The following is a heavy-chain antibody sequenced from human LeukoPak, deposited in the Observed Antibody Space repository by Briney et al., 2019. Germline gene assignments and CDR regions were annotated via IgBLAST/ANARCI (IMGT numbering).Heavy chain of an antibody. CDR1: GGSISSSSYY. D-gene: IGHD3-3*01. V-gene: IGHV4-39*01. CDR2: IYYSGST. Sequence: SETLSLTCTVSGGSISSSSYYWGWIRQPPGKGLEWIGSIYYSGSTYYNPSLKSRVTISVDTSKNQFSLKLSSVTAADTAVYYCARPRLHYDFWSGYYPPFFYWGQGTLVTVSS. CDR3: ARPRLHYDFWSGYYPPFFY. J-gene: IGHJ4*02.